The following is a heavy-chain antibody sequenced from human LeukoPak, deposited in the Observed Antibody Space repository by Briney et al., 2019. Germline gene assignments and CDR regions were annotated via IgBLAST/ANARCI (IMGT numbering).Heavy chain of an antibody. CDR2: IHYSGST. J-gene: IGHJ5*02. V-gene: IGHV4-59*01. CDR1: HVSISTYY. Sequence: SETLSLTCTVSHVSISTYYWSWIRQPPGKGLEWMGYIHYSGSTNYNPSLKSRVTISVDASKKQLSLMLRSVTAADTAVYYCARDIYGSGHGWFDTWGQGRLVTVSS. D-gene: IGHD3-10*01. CDR3: ARDIYGSGHGWFDT.